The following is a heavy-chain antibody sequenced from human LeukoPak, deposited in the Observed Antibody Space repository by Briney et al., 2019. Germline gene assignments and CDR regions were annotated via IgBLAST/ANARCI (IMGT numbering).Heavy chain of an antibody. CDR1: GFTFSSYG. J-gene: IGHJ5*02. Sequence: GTLRLSCLASGFTFSSYGMSWIRQPPGKGLEWIGEINHSGSTNYNPSLKSRVTISVDTSKNQFSLKLSSVTAADTAVYYCARVGKQWLVLRGWFDPWGQGTLVTVSS. CDR3: ARVGKQWLVLRGWFDP. D-gene: IGHD6-19*01. CDR2: INHSGST. V-gene: IGHV4-34*01.